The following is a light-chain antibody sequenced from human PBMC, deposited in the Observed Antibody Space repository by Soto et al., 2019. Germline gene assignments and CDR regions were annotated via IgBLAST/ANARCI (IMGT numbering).Light chain of an antibody. CDR1: SSNIGTSS. J-gene: IGLJ1*01. CDR3: AAGVDRLNGHV. CDR2: TTN. V-gene: IGLV1-44*01. Sequence: QSVLTQPHSASGTPGQRVTISCSGSSSNIGTSSVHWFQQLPGTAPKLLISTTNQRPSGVPERFSGSKSGTSASLAISGLRSGDEADYYCAAGVDRLNGHVFGIGTKVTVL.